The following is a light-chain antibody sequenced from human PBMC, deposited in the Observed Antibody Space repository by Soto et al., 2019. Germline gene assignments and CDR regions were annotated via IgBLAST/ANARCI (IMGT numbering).Light chain of an antibody. CDR3: HQYDNWPKT. CDR2: DVS. Sequence: DIQMTQSPSTLSASVGDRVTITCRASQSISGWLAWYQQKPGKAPKFLIYDVSNLESGVPLRFSGSGSGTEFTLTISSLQSEDFAVYYCHQYDNWPKTFGQGTRLEI. V-gene: IGKV1-5*01. J-gene: IGKJ5*01. CDR1: QSISGW.